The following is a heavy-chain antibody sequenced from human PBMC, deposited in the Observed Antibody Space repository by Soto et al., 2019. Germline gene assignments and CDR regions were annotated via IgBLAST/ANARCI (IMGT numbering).Heavy chain of an antibody. CDR3: ARAPQWLRLSFYYYREV. J-gene: IGHJ6*03. V-gene: IGHV4-34*01. CDR2: INHSGST. D-gene: IGHD5-12*01. CDR1: GGSFSCYY. Sequence: LETLSLTCAVYGGSFSCYYLSWIRQPPGKGLEWIGEINHSGSTNYNPSLKSRVTISVDTSKNQFSLKLSSVTAADTAVYYCARAPQWLRLSFYYYREVGGKGTTVTVSS.